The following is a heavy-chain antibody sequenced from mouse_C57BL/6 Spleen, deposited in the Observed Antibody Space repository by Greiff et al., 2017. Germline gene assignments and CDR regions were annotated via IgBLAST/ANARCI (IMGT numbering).Heavy chain of an antibody. V-gene: IGHV1-64*01. CDR1: GYTFTSYW. J-gene: IGHJ4*01. CDR3: AKSLYYYAMDY. CDR2: IHPNSGST. Sequence: QVQLKQPGAELVKPGASVKLSCKASGYTFTSYWMHWVKQRPGQGLEWIGMIHPNSGSTNYNEKFKSKATLTVDKSSSTDYMQLSSLTSEDSAVYYCAKSLYYYAMDYWGQGTSVTVSS.